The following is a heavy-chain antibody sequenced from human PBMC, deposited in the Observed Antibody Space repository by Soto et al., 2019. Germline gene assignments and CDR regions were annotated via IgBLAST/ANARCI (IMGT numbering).Heavy chain of an antibody. CDR1: GYTFTGYY. J-gene: IGHJ6*02. Sequence: ASVKVSCKASGYTFTGYYMHWVRQAPGQGLEWMGWINPNSGGTNYAQKFQGWVTMTRDTSISTAYMELSRLRSDDTAVYYCARDYYGSVSYYPRSDYYGMDVWGQGTTVNVSS. CDR2: INPNSGGT. CDR3: ARDYYGSVSYYPRSDYYGMDV. D-gene: IGHD3-10*01. V-gene: IGHV1-2*04.